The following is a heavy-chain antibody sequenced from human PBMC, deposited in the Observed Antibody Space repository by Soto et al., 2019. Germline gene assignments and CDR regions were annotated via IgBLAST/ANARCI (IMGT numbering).Heavy chain of an antibody. Sequence: GGSLRLSCVVSGVTFSTYAMSWVRQAPGKGLEWVSSISSSSSYIYYADSVKGRFTISRDNAKNSLYLQMNSLRAEDTAVYYCARDEGRFLEWFLDYWGQGTLVTVSS. V-gene: IGHV3-21*01. J-gene: IGHJ4*02. D-gene: IGHD3-3*01. CDR1: GVTFSTYA. CDR2: ISSSSSYI. CDR3: ARDEGRFLEWFLDY.